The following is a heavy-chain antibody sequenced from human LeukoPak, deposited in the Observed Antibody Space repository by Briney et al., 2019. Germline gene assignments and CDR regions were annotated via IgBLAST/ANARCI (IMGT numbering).Heavy chain of an antibody. D-gene: IGHD5-12*01. V-gene: IGHV3-7*01. J-gene: IGHJ4*02. CDR3: ARAGRGYEDASDY. CDR2: INQDGTMK. CDR1: GFTFGSDW. Sequence: QPGGSLRLSCAASGFTFGSDWMNWVRQAPGKGLEWVTNINQDGTMKYYVDSVKGRFIISRDNPKNSLYLQMNSLRAEDTAVYYCARAGRGYEDASDYWGQGTLVTVSS.